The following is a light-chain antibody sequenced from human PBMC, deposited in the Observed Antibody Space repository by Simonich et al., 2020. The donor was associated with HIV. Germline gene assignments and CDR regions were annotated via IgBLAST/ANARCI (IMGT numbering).Light chain of an antibody. CDR3: QQRSNWPLT. Sequence: EIVMTQSPATLSVSPGERATLSCRASQSVSSYLAWYQQKPGQAPRLLIYDASNRATGIPARFRGSGSGTDFTLTISSLEPEDFAVYYCQQRSNWPLTFGGGTKVDIK. CDR2: DAS. V-gene: IGKV3-11*01. J-gene: IGKJ4*01. CDR1: QSVSSY.